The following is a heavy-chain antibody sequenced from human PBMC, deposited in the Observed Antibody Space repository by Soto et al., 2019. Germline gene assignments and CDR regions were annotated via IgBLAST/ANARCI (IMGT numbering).Heavy chain of an antibody. V-gene: IGHV1-69*12. CDR2: IIPIFGTA. CDR3: AKPSGYSYGGFDY. D-gene: IGHD5-18*01. CDR1: GGTFSSYA. J-gene: IGHJ4*02. Sequence: QVQLVQSGAEVKKPGSSVKVSCKASGGTFSSYAISWVRQAPGEGLVWLGGIIPIFGTANYAQKFQGRVTNTADESTSTAYMELSSLRSEDTAVYYCAKPSGYSYGGFDYWGQGTLVTVSS.